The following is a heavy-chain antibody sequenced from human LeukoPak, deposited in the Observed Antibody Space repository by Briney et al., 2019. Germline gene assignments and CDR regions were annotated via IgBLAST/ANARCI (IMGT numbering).Heavy chain of an antibody. V-gene: IGHV3-21*01. Sequence: PGGSLRLSCAASGFTFSSYSMNWVRQAPGKGLEWVSSISSSSGYIYYADSMKGRFTISRDNAKNSLYLQMNSLRAEDTAVYYCARGVRGSTSWNSYYNYFYLDVWGKGTTVTVSS. CDR2: ISSSSGYI. J-gene: IGHJ6*03. CDR3: ARGVRGSTSWNSYYNYFYLDV. CDR1: GFTFSSYS. D-gene: IGHD1-7*01.